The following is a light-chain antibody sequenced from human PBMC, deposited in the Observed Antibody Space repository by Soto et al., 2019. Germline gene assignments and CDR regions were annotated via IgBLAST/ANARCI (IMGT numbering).Light chain of an antibody. J-gene: IGKJ2*01. CDR3: QQSYMTLYT. Sequence: DIQMTQSPSSLSASVGDRVTITCRESQSISSYLNWYQQKPGKAPQLLIYAASSLQSGVPSRCSGSGAGTDFTLPSSSLQPEDLATYYCQQSYMTLYTFGQGTKLEIK. V-gene: IGKV1-39*01. CDR2: AAS. CDR1: QSISSY.